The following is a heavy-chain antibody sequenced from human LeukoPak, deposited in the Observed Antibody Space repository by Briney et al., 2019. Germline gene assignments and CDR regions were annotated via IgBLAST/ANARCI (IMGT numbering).Heavy chain of an antibody. V-gene: IGHV3-30*18. Sequence: PGRSLRLSCAASGFTFSSYGMHWVRQAPGKGLEWVAVISYDGSNKYYAVSVKGRFTISRDNSKNTLYLQMNSLRAEDTAVYYCAKDGNLVYWGQGTLVTVSS. CDR1: GFTFSSYG. J-gene: IGHJ4*02. CDR3: AKDGNLVY. CDR2: ISYDGSNK. D-gene: IGHD1-26*01.